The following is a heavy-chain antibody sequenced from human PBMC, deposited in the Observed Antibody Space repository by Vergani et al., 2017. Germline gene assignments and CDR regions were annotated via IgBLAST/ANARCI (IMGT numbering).Heavy chain of an antibody. Sequence: EVQLVQSGAEVKKPGATMKISCKVSGYTFTDHYMHWVKQAPGKGLEWMGLVDPEDGETIYAEKFKGRVTIAADTSTDTAHLELSSLRSEDTAVYYCASRYCSGGSCYSRPYYDYYGMDVWGQGTTVTVSS. J-gene: IGHJ6*02. CDR1: GYTFTDHY. CDR3: ASRYCSGGSCYSRPYYDYYGMDV. D-gene: IGHD2-15*01. CDR2: VDPEDGET. V-gene: IGHV1-69-2*01.